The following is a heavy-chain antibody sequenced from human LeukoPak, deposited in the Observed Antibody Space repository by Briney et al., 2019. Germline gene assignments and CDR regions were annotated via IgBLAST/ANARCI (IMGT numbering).Heavy chain of an antibody. D-gene: IGHD2-15*01. CDR1: GYTFTSYG. CDR2: ISAYNGNT. Sequence: ASVKVSCKASGYTFTSYGISWVRQAPGQGLEWMGWISAYNGNTNYAQKLQGRVTMTTDTSTSTAYMELRSLRSDDTAVYYCARDDIVSSSGGSAEFDYWGQGTLVTVSS. J-gene: IGHJ4*02. V-gene: IGHV1-18*04. CDR3: ARDDIVSSSGGSAEFDY.